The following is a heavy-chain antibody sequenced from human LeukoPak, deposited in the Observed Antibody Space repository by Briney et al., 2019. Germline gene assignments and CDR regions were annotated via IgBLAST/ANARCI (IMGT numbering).Heavy chain of an antibody. Sequence: GGSLRLSCAASGFTFSSYSMNWFRQAPGKGLEWVSSISSSSSYIYYADSVKGRFTISRDNAKNSLYPQMNSLRAEDTAVYYCARVRMVRGVIPLTFDYWGQGTLVTVSS. J-gene: IGHJ4*02. CDR3: ARVRMVRGVIPLTFDY. CDR1: GFTFSSYS. D-gene: IGHD3-10*01. V-gene: IGHV3-21*01. CDR2: ISSSSSYI.